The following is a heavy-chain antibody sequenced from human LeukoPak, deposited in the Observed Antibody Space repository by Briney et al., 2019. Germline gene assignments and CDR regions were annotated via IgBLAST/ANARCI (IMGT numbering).Heavy chain of an antibody. CDR1: GFTFSSYA. V-gene: IGHV3-30-3*01. CDR2: ISYDGSNK. D-gene: IGHD1-26*01. CDR3: AREESYCWDY. Sequence: PGGSLRLSCAASGFTFSSYAMHWVRQAPGKGLEWVAVISYDGSNKYYADSVKGRFTISRDNSKNTLYLQMNSLRADDTAVYYCAREESYCWDYWGQGTLVTVSS. J-gene: IGHJ4*02.